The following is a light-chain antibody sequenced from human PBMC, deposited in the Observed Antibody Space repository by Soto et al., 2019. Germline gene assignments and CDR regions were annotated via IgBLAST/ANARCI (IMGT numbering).Light chain of an antibody. V-gene: IGLV2-14*03. CDR1: SNDVGGYNE. J-gene: IGLJ2*01. Sequence: QSALTQPASVSGSPGQSTTISCTGTSNDVGGYNEVSWYQQRPGKVPKLMIYDVTNRPSGVSNRFSGSKPGNTASLTISGLQAEDEAYYYCSSHAAGSTLIFGGGTKVTVL. CDR2: DVT. CDR3: SSHAAGSTLI.